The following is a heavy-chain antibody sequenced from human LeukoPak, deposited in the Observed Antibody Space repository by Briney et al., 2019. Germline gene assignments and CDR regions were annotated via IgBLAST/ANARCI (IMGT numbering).Heavy chain of an antibody. CDR3: VTDWPVW. V-gene: IGHV3-48*01. CDR1: GFTFSASG. CDR2: ISNDNSII. Sequence: PGGSLRLSCAVSGFTFSASGMHWVRQAQGKGLEWLSYISNDNSIINYADSVKARFTISKDNVKTSVFLQMNSLRADDTAVYFCVTDWPVWWGQGTLVTVSS. J-gene: IGHJ4*02. D-gene: IGHD3-16*01.